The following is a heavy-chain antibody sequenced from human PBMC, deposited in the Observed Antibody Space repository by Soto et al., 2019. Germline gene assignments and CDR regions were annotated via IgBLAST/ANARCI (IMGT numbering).Heavy chain of an antibody. J-gene: IGHJ4*02. CDR3: ARDKYYYDSSGYYSGYCFDY. Sequence: ASVKVSCKXSGYTFTSYYMHWVRQAPGQGLEWMGIINPSGGSTSYAQKFQGRVTMTRDTSTSTVYMELSSLRSEDTAVYYCARDKYYYDSSGYYSGYCFDYWGQGTLVTVSS. V-gene: IGHV1-46*01. D-gene: IGHD3-22*01. CDR2: INPSGGST. CDR1: GYTFTSYY.